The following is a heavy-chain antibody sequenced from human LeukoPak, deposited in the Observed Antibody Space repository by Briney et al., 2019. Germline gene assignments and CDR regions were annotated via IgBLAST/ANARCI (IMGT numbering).Heavy chain of an antibody. D-gene: IGHD3-10*01. Sequence: GGSLRLSCAVSGLTFSNLKMYWVRQAPGKGLEWVSAISGSGGSTYYADSVKGRFTISRDNSKNTLYLQMNSLRAEDTAVYYCARGRLPNSASGSYSTSGFRFDYWGQGTLVTVSS. CDR1: GLTFSNLK. V-gene: IGHV3-23*01. CDR2: ISGSGGST. J-gene: IGHJ4*02. CDR3: ARGRLPNSASGSYSTSGFRFDY.